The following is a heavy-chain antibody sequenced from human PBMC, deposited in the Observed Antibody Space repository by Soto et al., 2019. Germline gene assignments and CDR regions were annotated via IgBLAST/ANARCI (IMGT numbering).Heavy chain of an antibody. V-gene: IGHV3-21*01. CDR2: ISSSSSYI. CDR3: ARASRAVYDSSGYWYYFDY. D-gene: IGHD3-22*01. Sequence: GGSLRLSCAASGFTVSSNYMSWVRQAPGKGLEWVSSISSSSSYIYYADSVKGRFNISRDNAKNSLYLQMNSLRAEDTAVYYCARASRAVYDSSGYWYYFDYWGQGTMVTVSS. CDR1: GFTVSSNY. J-gene: IGHJ4*02.